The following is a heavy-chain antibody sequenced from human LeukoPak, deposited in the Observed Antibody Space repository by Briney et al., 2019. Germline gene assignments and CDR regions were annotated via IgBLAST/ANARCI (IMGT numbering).Heavy chain of an antibody. Sequence: PGGSLRLSCAASGFTFSSYWMHWVRQAPGKGLVWVSRINSDGSSTSYADSVKGRFTISRDNAKNTLHLQMNSLRAEDTAVYYCARDLGYDFWSGYYSNWFDPWGQGTLVTVSS. D-gene: IGHD3-3*01. J-gene: IGHJ5*02. CDR2: INSDGSST. V-gene: IGHV3-74*01. CDR1: GFTFSSYW. CDR3: ARDLGYDFWSGYYSNWFDP.